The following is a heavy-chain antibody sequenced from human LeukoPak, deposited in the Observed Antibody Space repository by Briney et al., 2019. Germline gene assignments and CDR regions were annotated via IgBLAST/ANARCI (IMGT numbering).Heavy chain of an antibody. CDR3: AAAAATGDYFDY. D-gene: IGHD6-13*01. V-gene: IGHV3-20*04. CDR1: AFTFHDYG. J-gene: IGHJ4*02. Sequence: PGGSLRLSCAASAFTFHDYGMSWVRQAPGKGLEWVSGINWNGGSTGYADSVKGRFTISRDNAKNSLYLQMNSLRAEDTAVYYCAAAAATGDYFDYWGQGTLVTVSS. CDR2: INWNGGST.